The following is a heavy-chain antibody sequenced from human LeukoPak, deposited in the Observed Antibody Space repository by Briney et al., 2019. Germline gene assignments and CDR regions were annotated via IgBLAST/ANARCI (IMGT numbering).Heavy chain of an antibody. D-gene: IGHD3-10*02. V-gene: IGHV3-21*01. CDR1: GFTFSSYG. Sequence: GGSLRLSCAASGFTFSSYGMSWVRQAPGKGLEWVSSISTSSIYIYYADSVKGRFTISRDNAKHSLYLQMNSLRAEDTAVYYCAELGITMIGGVWGKGTTVTISS. CDR2: ISTSSIYI. J-gene: IGHJ6*04. CDR3: AELGITMIGGV.